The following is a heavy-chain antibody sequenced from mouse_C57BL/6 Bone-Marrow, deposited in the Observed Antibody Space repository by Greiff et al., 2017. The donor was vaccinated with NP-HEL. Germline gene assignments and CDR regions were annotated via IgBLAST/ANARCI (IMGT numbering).Heavy chain of an antibody. D-gene: IGHD1-1*01. CDR3: TNLLYYGSRHFDY. CDR2: IYPGNSDT. Sequence: VQLQQSGTVLARPGASVKMSCKTSGYTFTSYWMHWVKQRPGQGLEWIGAIYPGNSDTSYNQKFKGKAKLTAVTSASTAYMELSSLTNEDSAVYYCTNLLYYGSRHFDYGGQGTTLTVSS. J-gene: IGHJ2*01. CDR1: GYTFTSYW. V-gene: IGHV1-5*01.